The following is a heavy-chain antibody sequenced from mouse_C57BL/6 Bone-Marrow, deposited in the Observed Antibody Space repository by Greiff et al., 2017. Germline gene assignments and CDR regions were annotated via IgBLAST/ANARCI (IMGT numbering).Heavy chain of an antibody. Sequence: EVKLMESGPGLAKPSQTLSLTCSVTGYSITSDYWNWIRKFPGHKLEYMGYISYSGSTYYNPSLKSRIPITRDTSKNQYYLQLNSVTTEDTATYYCARNYYGRGYLDYWGQGTTLTVSS. D-gene: IGHD1-1*01. J-gene: IGHJ2*01. V-gene: IGHV3-8*01. CDR2: ISYSGST. CDR3: ARNYYGRGYLDY. CDR1: GYSITSDY.